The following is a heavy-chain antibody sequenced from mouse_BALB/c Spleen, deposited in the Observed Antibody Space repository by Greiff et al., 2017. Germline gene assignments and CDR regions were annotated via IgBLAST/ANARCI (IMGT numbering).Heavy chain of an antibody. Sequence: EVQLVESGGGLVQPGGSLKLSCAASGFTFSSYTMSWVRQTPEKRLEWVAYISNGGGSTYYPDTVKGRFTISRDNAKNTLYLQMSSLKSEDTAMYYCARHPYGNYVGWFAYWGQGTLVTVSA. V-gene: IGHV5-12-2*01. CDR3: ARHPYGNYVGWFAY. J-gene: IGHJ3*01. CDR2: ISNGGGST. CDR1: GFTFSSYT. D-gene: IGHD2-1*01.